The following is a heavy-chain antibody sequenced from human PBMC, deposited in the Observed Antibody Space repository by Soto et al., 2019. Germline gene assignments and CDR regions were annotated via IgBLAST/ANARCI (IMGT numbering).Heavy chain of an antibody. CDR2: ISTYNGKT. V-gene: IGHV1-18*01. CDR1: GYTFTSFG. CDR3: ARDVYGNNAGDAFDM. J-gene: IGHJ3*02. Sequence: QPQLVQSGAEVKKPGASVKVSCKASGYTFTSFGITWVRQAPGQGLEWMGWISTYNGKTNYPQKLQGRVTMTTDTSTSTAYMDLRSLRSDAPAVYYCARDVYGNNAGDAFDMWGQGTLVTVSS. D-gene: IGHD4-17*01.